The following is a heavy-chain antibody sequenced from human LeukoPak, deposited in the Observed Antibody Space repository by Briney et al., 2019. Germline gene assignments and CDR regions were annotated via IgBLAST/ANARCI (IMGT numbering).Heavy chain of an antibody. CDR1: GGSISSGGYY. Sequence: SETLSLTCTVSGGSISSGGYYWSWIRQHAGKGLEWIGYIYYSGSTYYNPSLKSRVTISVDTSKNQFSLKLSSVTAADTAVYYCAREKGIAAAGIGVDRLIIDYWGQGTLVTVSS. CDR2: IYYSGST. CDR3: AREKGIAAAGIGVDRLIIDY. J-gene: IGHJ4*02. V-gene: IGHV4-31*03. D-gene: IGHD6-13*01.